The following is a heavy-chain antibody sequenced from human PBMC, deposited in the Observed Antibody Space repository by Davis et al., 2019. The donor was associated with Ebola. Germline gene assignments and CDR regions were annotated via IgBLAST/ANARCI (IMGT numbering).Heavy chain of an antibody. CDR1: GFTFSASA. CDR2: IRSKANSYAT. Sequence: GESLKISCAASGFTFSASAMHWVRQASGKGLEWVGRIRSKANSYATAYAASVKGRFTISRDDSKNTAYLQMNSLKTEDTAVYYCTWWLQTGGHAFDIWGQGTMVTVSS. D-gene: IGHD5-24*01. J-gene: IGHJ3*02. V-gene: IGHV3-73*01. CDR3: TWWLQTGGHAFDI.